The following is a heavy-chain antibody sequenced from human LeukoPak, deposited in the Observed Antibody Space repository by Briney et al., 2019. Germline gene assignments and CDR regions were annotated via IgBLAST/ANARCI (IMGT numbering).Heavy chain of an antibody. Sequence: ASVKVSCKASGGTFSNSAFSWVRQAPGQGLEWMGGIIPMYGTANYPQKFQGRVTMTTDKSTSTVYMELSSLRSEDTAVYYCASIAVASTSNLDYWGQGTLVTVSS. D-gene: IGHD6-19*01. CDR2: IIPMYGTA. V-gene: IGHV1-69*05. CDR3: ASIAVASTSNLDY. CDR1: GGTFSNSA. J-gene: IGHJ4*02.